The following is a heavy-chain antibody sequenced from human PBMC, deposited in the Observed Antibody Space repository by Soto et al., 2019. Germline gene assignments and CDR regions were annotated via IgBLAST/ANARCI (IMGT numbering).Heavy chain of an antibody. CDR1: GSTFSDYY. CDR2: INPNSGGT. D-gene: IGHD1-1*01. J-gene: IGHJ4*02. CDR3: AREPATAKPEGVDF. Sequence: QVQLVQSGAEVRKPGASVKVSCKASGSTFSDYYIHWVRQAHGQGLEWMGWINPNSGGTQYAPKFQGGVTMTRDTSITTAYMELSRLRSGDTAVYYCAREPATAKPEGVDFWGQGTLFTVSS. V-gene: IGHV1-2*02.